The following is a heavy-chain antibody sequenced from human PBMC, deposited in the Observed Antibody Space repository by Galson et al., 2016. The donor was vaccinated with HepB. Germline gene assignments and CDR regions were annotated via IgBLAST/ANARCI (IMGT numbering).Heavy chain of an antibody. CDR1: GYTFSTYG. V-gene: IGHV1-18*01. Sequence: SVKVSCKASGYTFSTYGISWVRQAPGQGPEWMGWISPYNGNTNYAQKFQGRGTMTTDTSTSTAYMELRSLRSDDTAVYYCARDTGDDFNYAMDVWGQGTTGTVSS. CDR3: ARDTGDDFNYAMDV. D-gene: IGHD5-12*01. J-gene: IGHJ6*02. CDR2: ISPYNGNT.